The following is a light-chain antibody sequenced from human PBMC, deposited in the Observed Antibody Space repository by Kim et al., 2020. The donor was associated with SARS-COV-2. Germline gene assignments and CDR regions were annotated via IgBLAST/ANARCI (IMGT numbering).Light chain of an antibody. CDR1: SLRSYY. Sequence: SSELTQDPAVSVALGQTVRITCQGDSLRSYYASWYQQKPGQAPVLVIYGKNNRPSGIPDRFSGSSSGNTAYLTITGAQAEDEADYYCNSRDSSGNLWVFG. V-gene: IGLV3-19*01. CDR3: NSRDSSGNLWV. J-gene: IGLJ3*02. CDR2: GKN.